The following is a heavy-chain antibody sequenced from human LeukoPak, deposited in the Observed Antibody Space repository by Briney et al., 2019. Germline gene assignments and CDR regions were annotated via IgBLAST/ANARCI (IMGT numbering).Heavy chain of an antibody. D-gene: IGHD3-10*01. V-gene: IGHV3-7*01. J-gene: IGHJ4*02. Sequence: GGSLRLSCVASGFTFSSSWMTWVHQAPGKGLEWVANIKQDGSEKYYVDSVKGRFTISRDNAKNSLSLHMNSLRADDTAVYYCARVLGYGSGSYYPYWGQGTLVTVSS. CDR1: GFTFSSSW. CDR3: ARVLGYGSGSYYPY. CDR2: IKQDGSEK.